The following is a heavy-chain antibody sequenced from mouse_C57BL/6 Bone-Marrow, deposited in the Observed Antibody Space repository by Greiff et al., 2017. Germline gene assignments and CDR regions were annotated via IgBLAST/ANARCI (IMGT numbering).Heavy chain of an antibody. D-gene: IGHD1-1*01. CDR2: IYPRSGNT. CDR1: GYTFTSYG. Sequence: QVQLQQSGAELARPGASVKLSCKASGYTFTSYGISWVKQRTGQGLEWIGEIYPRSGNTYYNEKFKGKATLTADKSSSTEYMELRSLTSEDSAVYFCARWDYYGSSYGRYFDVWGTGTTVTVSS. CDR3: ARWDYYGSSYGRYFDV. J-gene: IGHJ1*03. V-gene: IGHV1-81*01.